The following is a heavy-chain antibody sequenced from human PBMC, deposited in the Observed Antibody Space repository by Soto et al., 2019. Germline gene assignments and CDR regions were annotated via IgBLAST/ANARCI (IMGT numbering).Heavy chain of an antibody. Sequence: QVPLVQSGAEVKKPGASVKVSCKASGYAFSQFYIHWMRQAPGQGLEWMGWINPNSGRTKFAQNFQGWVTMTRDTSIKTVYMELSGLRSDATAVYYCARESGGTTATLDYYYFYMDVWGKETTVTVSS. CDR3: ARESGGTTATLDYYYFYMDV. J-gene: IGHJ6*03. D-gene: IGHD4-17*01. CDR1: GYAFSQFY. V-gene: IGHV1-2*04. CDR2: INPNSGRT.